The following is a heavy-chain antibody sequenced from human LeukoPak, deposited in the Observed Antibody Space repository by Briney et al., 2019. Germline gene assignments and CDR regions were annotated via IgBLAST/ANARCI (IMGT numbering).Heavy chain of an antibody. V-gene: IGHV4-34*01. J-gene: IGHJ4*02. CDR1: GGSITNYY. Sequence: SETLSLTCTVSGGSITNYYWSWIRQPPGKGLEWIGEINHSGSTNYNPSLKSRVTISVDTSKNQFSLKLSSVTAADTAVYYCARRSGYSYGTSDYWGQGTLVTVSS. CDR2: INHSGST. CDR3: ARRSGYSYGTSDY. D-gene: IGHD5-18*01.